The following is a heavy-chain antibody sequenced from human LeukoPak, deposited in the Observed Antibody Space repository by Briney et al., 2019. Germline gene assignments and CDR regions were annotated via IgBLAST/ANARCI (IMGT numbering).Heavy chain of an antibody. V-gene: IGHV4-34*01. CDR1: GGSFSGYY. CDR3: ARIQGNTYYGWDYFDL. CDR2: INHSGST. D-gene: IGHD4-17*01. Sequence: SETLSLTCAVYGGSFSGYYWSWIRQPPGKRLEWIGEINHSGSTNYNPSLKSRVTISVDTSKNQFSLRLSSVTAADTAVYFCARIQGNTYYGWDYFDLWGQGALVTVSS. J-gene: IGHJ4*02.